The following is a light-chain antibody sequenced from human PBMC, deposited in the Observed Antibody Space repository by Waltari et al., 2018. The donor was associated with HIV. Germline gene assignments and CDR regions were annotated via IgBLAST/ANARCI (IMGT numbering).Light chain of an antibody. V-gene: IGLV3-1*01. J-gene: IGLJ2*01. CDR1: KLGDKH. CDR2: QDS. Sequence: SSELTQPPSMSVSPGQTASITSSGDKLGDKHVCWYQQWPGQYPVMVIYQDSERPSGVPERFSGSNSGNTATLTISGTQPLDEADYYCQVWDNNTAVFGGGTKLTVL. CDR3: QVWDNNTAV.